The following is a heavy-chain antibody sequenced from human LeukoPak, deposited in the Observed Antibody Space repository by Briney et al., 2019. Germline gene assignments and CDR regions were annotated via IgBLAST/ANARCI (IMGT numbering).Heavy chain of an antibody. CDR3: AKGPRYFDY. J-gene: IGHJ4*02. Sequence: GGSLRLSCAASGFTFSNYSMNWVRQAPGKGLEWVSSISGSSTYIYYADSVKGRFTISRDNSKNTLYLQMDSLRAEDTAVYYCAKGPRYFDYWGQGTLVTVSS. V-gene: IGHV3-21*04. CDR1: GFTFSNYS. CDR2: ISGSSTYI.